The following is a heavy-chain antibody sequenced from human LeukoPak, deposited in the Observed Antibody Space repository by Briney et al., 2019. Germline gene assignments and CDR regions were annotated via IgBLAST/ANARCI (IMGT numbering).Heavy chain of an antibody. CDR2: IYPGDSDT. Sequence: ESLKISCKGSGYSFTSYWIGWVRQMPGKGLEWMGIIYPGDSDTRYSPSFQGQVTISADKSISTAYLQWSSLRASDTAMYYCARLGCSSTSCYTLDYWGQGTLVTVSS. CDR1: GYSFTSYW. J-gene: IGHJ4*02. D-gene: IGHD2-2*02. V-gene: IGHV5-51*01. CDR3: ARLGCSSTSCYTLDY.